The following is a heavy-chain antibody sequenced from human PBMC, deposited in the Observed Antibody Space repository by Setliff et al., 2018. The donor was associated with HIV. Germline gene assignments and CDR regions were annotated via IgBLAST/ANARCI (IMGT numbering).Heavy chain of an antibody. Sequence: LGESLKISCKGSGYSFTSYWIGWVRQMPGKGLEWMGIIYPGDSDTRYSPSFQGRVTISADKSISTAYLQWSSLKASDTAMYYCARPPKSYGSGSDAFDIWGQGTMVTVSS. V-gene: IGHV5-51*01. CDR1: GYSFTSYW. D-gene: IGHD3-10*01. CDR3: ARPPKSYGSGSDAFDI. J-gene: IGHJ3*02. CDR2: IYPGDSDT.